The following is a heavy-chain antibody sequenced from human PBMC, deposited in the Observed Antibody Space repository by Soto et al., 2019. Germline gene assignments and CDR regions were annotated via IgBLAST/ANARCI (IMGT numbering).Heavy chain of an antibody. CDR1: GFTFSSYA. Sequence: PGGSLRLSCAASGFTFSSYAMSWVRQAPGKGLEWVSAISGSGGSTYYADSVKGRFTISRDNSKNTLYLQMNSLRAEDTAVYYCAKDRSFGGYSSYYFDYWGQGTLVTVSS. V-gene: IGHV3-23*01. J-gene: IGHJ4*02. D-gene: IGHD5-18*01. CDR3: AKDRSFGGYSSYYFDY. CDR2: ISGSGGST.